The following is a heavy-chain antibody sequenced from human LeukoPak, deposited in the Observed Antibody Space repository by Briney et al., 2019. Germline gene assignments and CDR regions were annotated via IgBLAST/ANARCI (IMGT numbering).Heavy chain of an antibody. D-gene: IGHD6-19*01. CDR2: ISGSGATT. Sequence: PGGSQRISCAASGFSFSSYAMRWVRQAPGKRLKWVSFISGSGATTYYVDSVKGRFTISRDNSQNTVYLQMNTLTDEDTAVYYCVKNLRLVISVAGTPRDAFDIWGQGTVVTVSS. J-gene: IGHJ3*02. CDR3: VKNLRLVISVAGTPRDAFDI. V-gene: IGHV3-23*01. CDR1: GFSFSSYA.